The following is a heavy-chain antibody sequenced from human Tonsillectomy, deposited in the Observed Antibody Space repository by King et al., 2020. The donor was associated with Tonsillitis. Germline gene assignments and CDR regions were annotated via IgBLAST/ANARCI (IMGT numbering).Heavy chain of an antibody. Sequence: VQLVESGGGLVKPGGSLRLSCAASGFTFSTYSMNWVRQAPGKGLEWVSCISSSSTYTFSADSVKGRFTISRDNAKNSLYLQMNSLSPEDTAVYYCARDNRKVEWLVGGDPFDFWGQGTVVTVSS. J-gene: IGHJ3*01. CDR1: GFTFSTYS. V-gene: IGHV3-21*01. D-gene: IGHD6-19*01. CDR3: ARDNRKVEWLVGGDPFDF. CDR2: ISSSSTYT.